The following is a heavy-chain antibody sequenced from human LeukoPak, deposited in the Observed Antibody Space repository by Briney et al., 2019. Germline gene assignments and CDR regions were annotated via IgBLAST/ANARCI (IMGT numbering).Heavy chain of an antibody. CDR1: GFTFSSYW. V-gene: IGHV3-7*01. D-gene: IGHD6-6*01. CDR3: ARDAAYSSSSGDSKSHYCYYYYMDV. Sequence: GGSLRLSCAASGFTFSSYWMSWVRQAPAKVLEWVANIQQDGNQKYYVESVKGRFTISRHNAKNSLYLQMNSLRAEDTAVYYCARDAAYSSSSGDSKSHYCYYYYMDVWGKGTTVTVSS. J-gene: IGHJ6*03. CDR2: IQQDGNQK.